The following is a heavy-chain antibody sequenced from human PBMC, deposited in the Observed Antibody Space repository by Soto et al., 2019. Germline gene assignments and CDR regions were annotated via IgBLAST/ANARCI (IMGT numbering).Heavy chain of an antibody. CDR2: IYYSGST. D-gene: IGHD3-9*01. Sequence: PSETLSLTCTVSGGSISSYYWSWIRQPPGKGLEWIGYIYYSGSTNYNPSLKSRVTISVDTSKNQFSLKLSSVTAADTAVYYCARDYRYYDILTGYYYGMDVWGQGTTVTVSS. CDR3: ARDYRYYDILTGYYYGMDV. CDR1: GGSISSYY. J-gene: IGHJ6*02. V-gene: IGHV4-59*01.